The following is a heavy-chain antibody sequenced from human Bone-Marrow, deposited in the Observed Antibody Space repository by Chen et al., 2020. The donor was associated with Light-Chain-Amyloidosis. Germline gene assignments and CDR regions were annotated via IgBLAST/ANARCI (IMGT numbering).Heavy chain of an antibody. CDR1: GGSFTSGYY. V-gene: IGHV4-34*02. CDR2: INYSGATT. CDR3: ARIGGNYLRRDAFAR. Sequence: QVRLQQWGAGLLKPSETLSLTCAVYGGSFTSGYYWNWIRQSPQKGLEWIGEINYSGATTNYNPSLEGRVTMSLDTSKNQFSLKLTSVTAADTAVYFCARIGGNYLRRDAFARWGQGTKVIVSS. J-gene: IGHJ3*02. D-gene: IGHD3-10*01.